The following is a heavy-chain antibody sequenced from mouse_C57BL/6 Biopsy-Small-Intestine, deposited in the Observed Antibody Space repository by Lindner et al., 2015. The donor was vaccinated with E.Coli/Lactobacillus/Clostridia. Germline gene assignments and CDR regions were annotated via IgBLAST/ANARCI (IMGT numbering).Heavy chain of an antibody. J-gene: IGHJ2*01. D-gene: IGHD3-1*01. CDR3: ARSSGYFDY. CDR2: IYIGSGYT. Sequence: VQLQESGTELVRPGSSVKMSCKTSGYTFTSYGINWVKQKPGQGLEWIGSIYIGSGYTEYNERFKGKAILTSDTSSSTAYMHLSSLTSEDSAVYFCARSSGYFDYWGQGTTLTVSS. CDR1: GYTFTSYG. V-gene: IGHV1-58*01.